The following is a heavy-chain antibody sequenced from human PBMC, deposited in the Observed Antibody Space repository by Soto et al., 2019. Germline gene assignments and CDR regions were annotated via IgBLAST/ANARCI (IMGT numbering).Heavy chain of an antibody. CDR1: GYTFTSYG. CDR3: ARGFPLWFDP. Sequence: ASVKVSCKASGYTFTSYGISWVRQAPGQGLEWMGRINPNSGYTNYAQKFQGRVTITRDTSASTAYMELSSLRSEDTAVYYCARGFPLWFDPWGQGTLVTVSS. CDR2: INPNSGYT. D-gene: IGHD3-16*02. V-gene: IGHV1-18*01. J-gene: IGHJ5*02.